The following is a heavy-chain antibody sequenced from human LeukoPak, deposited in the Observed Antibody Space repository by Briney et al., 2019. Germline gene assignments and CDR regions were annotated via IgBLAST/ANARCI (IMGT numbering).Heavy chain of an antibody. CDR3: AREPAAGFSPFDY. J-gene: IGHJ4*02. CDR2: IYHSGST. CDR1: GYSISSGYY. V-gene: IGHV4-38-2*02. D-gene: IGHD6-13*01. Sequence: PSETLSLTCTVSGYSISSGYYWGWIRQPPGKGLEWIGSIYHSGSTYYNPSLKSRVTISVDTSKNQFSLKLSSVTAADTAVYYCAREPAAGFSPFDYWGQGTLVTVSS.